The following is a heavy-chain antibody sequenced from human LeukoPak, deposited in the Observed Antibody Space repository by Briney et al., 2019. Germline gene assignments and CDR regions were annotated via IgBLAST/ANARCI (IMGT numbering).Heavy chain of an antibody. J-gene: IGHJ4*02. D-gene: IGHD3-10*01. Sequence: PGGSLRLSCAASGSTFSSYSMNWVRQAPGKGLEWVSSISSSSSYIYYADSVKGRFTISRDNAKNSLYLQMNSLRAEDTAVYYCARDYGSGSYYNYWGQGTLVTVSS. CDR2: ISSSSSYI. CDR1: GSTFSSYS. CDR3: ARDYGSGSYYNY. V-gene: IGHV3-21*01.